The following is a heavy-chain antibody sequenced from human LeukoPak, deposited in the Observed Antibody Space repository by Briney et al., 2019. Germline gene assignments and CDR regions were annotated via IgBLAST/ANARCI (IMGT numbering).Heavy chain of an antibody. V-gene: IGHV4-39*01. J-gene: IGHJ4*02. CDR1: GGSISSSSYY. CDR2: IYYSGST. CDR3: ARHGGIAVAAPDY. D-gene: IGHD6-19*01. Sequence: PSETLSLTCTVSGGSISSSSYYWGWIRQPPGKGLEWIGSIYYSGSTYYNPSLKSRVTISVDTSKNQFSLKLSSVTAADTAVYYCARHGGIAVAAPDYWGQGTLVTVSS.